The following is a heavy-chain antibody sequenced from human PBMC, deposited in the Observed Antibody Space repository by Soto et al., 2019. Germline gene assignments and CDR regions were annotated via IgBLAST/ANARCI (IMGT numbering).Heavy chain of an antibody. CDR2: ISYDGSNK. V-gene: IGHV3-30-3*01. D-gene: IGHD5-12*01. CDR1: GFTFNAYS. CDR3: AREWASYNSEFDY. J-gene: IGHJ4*02. Sequence: QVHLVESGGGVLQPGRSLRLSCAASGFTFNAYSMHWVRQAPGKGLEWVALISYDGSNKYYADSVKGRFTISRDNSKNTLYLQMNSLRAEDTAVYYCAREWASYNSEFDYWGQGTLVSVSS.